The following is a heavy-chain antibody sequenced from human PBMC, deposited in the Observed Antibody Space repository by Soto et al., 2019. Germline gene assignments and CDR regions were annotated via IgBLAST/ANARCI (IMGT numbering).Heavy chain of an antibody. V-gene: IGHV3-74*01. CDR3: VKDSSGTY. CDR2: INPDGSIT. J-gene: IGHJ4*02. D-gene: IGHD3-22*01. Sequence: EVQLVESGGGVVQPGGSLRLSCAASGFTFSNYWMSWVRHLPGKGLVWVSCINPDGSITNYADSVKGRFTISSDNAENTLSLEMSSLRVEDTAVSYCVKDSSGTYWGQGTLATVSS. CDR1: GFTFSNYW.